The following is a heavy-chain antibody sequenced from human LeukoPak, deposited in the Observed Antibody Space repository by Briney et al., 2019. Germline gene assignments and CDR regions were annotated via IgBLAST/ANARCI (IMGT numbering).Heavy chain of an antibody. D-gene: IGHD6-13*01. CDR2: IYTSGST. CDR3: ASRRPNIWYPVGAFDI. Sequence: SETLSLTCTVSGGSINRYYWSWIRQPAGKGLEWIGRIYTSGSTNYNPSLKSRVTISVDKSKNQFSLKLSSVTAADTAVYYCASRRPNIWYPVGAFDIWGQGTMVTVSS. J-gene: IGHJ3*02. CDR1: GGSINRYY. V-gene: IGHV4-4*07.